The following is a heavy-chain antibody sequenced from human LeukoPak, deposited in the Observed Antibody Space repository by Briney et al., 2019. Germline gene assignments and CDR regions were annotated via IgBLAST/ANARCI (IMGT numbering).Heavy chain of an antibody. V-gene: IGHV1-69*13. D-gene: IGHD2-15*01. CDR2: IMPMFGTA. CDR1: GDTLSNYP. J-gene: IGHJ5*02. CDR3: ARGPEIVVAGTTFGAYKWFHP. Sequence: ASVKVSCKTSGDTLSNYPVSWVRQAPGQGLEWMVGIMPMFGTANYAEKFQGRVAITADESTSTVFMELRSLKSEDTAVYYCARGPEIVVAGTTFGAYKWFHPWGQGTLLIVSS.